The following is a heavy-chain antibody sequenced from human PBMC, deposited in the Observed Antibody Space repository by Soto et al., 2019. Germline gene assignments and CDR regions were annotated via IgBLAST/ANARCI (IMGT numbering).Heavy chain of an antibody. Sequence: GGSLRLSCAASGFKFNYYAMSWVRQAPGKGPEWVSAISGSGGTTFYRDSVKGRFTISRDNSKNTVYLSMNSLRDEDTAVYFCAKVRDYYDSSGSYYTGAFDIWGQGAEVTVSS. CDR3: AKVRDYYDSSGSYYTGAFDI. CDR1: GFKFNYYA. J-gene: IGHJ3*02. D-gene: IGHD3-22*01. CDR2: ISGSGGTT. V-gene: IGHV3-23*01.